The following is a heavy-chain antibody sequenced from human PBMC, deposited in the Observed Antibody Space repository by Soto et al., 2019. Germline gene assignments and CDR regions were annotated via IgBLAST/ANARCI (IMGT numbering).Heavy chain of an antibody. CDR3: AREEFIVVVPAAPQGLGYVDV. CDR2: IKQDGSEK. Sequence: GGSLRLSCAASGFTFSSYWMSWVRQAPGKGLEWVANIKQDGSEKYYVDSVKGRFTISRDNAKNSLYLQMNSLRAEDTAVYYCAREEFIVVVPAAPQGLGYVDVWGKGTTVTVSS. CDR1: GFTFSSYW. D-gene: IGHD2-2*01. J-gene: IGHJ6*04. V-gene: IGHV3-7*01.